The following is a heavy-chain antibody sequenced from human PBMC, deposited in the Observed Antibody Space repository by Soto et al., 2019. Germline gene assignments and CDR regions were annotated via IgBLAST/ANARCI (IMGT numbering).Heavy chain of an antibody. Sequence: ASVKVSCKASGYTFTTYAMHWVRQAPGQRPEWMGWINAGNGNTKYSQKLQGRVTITRDTSTSTAYMELSSLRSEDTAVYYCARGPYYYDSSGYYSPFDYWGQGTLVTVSS. J-gene: IGHJ4*02. CDR2: INAGNGNT. D-gene: IGHD3-22*01. V-gene: IGHV1-3*01. CDR1: GYTFTTYA. CDR3: ARGPYYYDSSGYYSPFDY.